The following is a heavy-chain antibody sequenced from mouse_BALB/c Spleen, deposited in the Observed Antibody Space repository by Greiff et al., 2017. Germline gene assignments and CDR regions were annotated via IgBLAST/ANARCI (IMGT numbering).Heavy chain of an antibody. CDR3: ARDPYDGYYDAMDY. V-gene: IGHV2-9*02. Sequence: QVQLKESGPGLVAPSQSLSITCTVSGFSLTSYGVHWVRQPPGKGLEWLGVIWAGGSTNYNSALMSRLSISKDNSKSQVFLKMNSLQTDDTAMYYCARDPYDGYYDAMDYWGQGTSVTVSS. CDR1: GFSLTSYG. D-gene: IGHD2-3*01. CDR2: IWAGGST. J-gene: IGHJ4*01.